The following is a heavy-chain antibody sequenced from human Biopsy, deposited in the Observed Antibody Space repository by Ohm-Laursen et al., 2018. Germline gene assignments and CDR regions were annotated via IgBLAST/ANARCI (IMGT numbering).Heavy chain of an antibody. D-gene: IGHD3-3*01. CDR3: ARDLYDFCGGCPFDP. CDR2: INWNSDNL. CDR1: GFIFGDYA. J-gene: IGHJ5*02. Sequence: RSLRLSCAAPGFIFGDYAMHWVRQAPGKGLEWVSGINWNSDNLGYVGSVKGRFTISRDNAKNSLDLQMNSLRAEDTALYYCARDLYDFCGGCPFDPWGQGTLVTVS. V-gene: IGHV3-9*01.